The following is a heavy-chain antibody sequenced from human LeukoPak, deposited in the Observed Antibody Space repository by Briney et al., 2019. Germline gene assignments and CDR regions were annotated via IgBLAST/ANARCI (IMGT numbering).Heavy chain of an antibody. J-gene: IGHJ4*02. Sequence: SETLSLTCTVSGGSISSSSYYWGWIRQPPGKGLEWIGSIYYSGSTNYNPSLKSRVTISVDTSKNQFSLKLSSVTAADTAVYYCARGIWSSSSGSNFDYWGQGTLVTVSS. D-gene: IGHD6-6*01. V-gene: IGHV4-39*07. CDR1: GGSISSSSYY. CDR2: IYYSGST. CDR3: ARGIWSSSSGSNFDY.